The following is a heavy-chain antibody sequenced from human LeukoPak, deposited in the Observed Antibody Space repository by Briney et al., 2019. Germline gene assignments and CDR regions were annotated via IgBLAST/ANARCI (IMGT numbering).Heavy chain of an antibody. J-gene: IGHJ4*02. Sequence: PGRSLRLSCAASGFTFSSYAMHWVRQAPGKGLEWVAVISYDGSNKYYADSVKGRFTISRDNSKNTLYLQMNSLRAEDTAVYYCAREDPSGSHIDYWGQGTLVTVSS. CDR1: GFTFSSYA. V-gene: IGHV3-30-3*01. D-gene: IGHD3-10*01. CDR3: AREDPSGSHIDY. CDR2: ISYDGSNK.